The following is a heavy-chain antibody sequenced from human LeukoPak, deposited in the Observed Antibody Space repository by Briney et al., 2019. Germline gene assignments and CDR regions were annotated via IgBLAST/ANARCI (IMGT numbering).Heavy chain of an antibody. Sequence: PGGSLRLSCAASGFIFSAYSINWVRQAPGKGLEWVSSINSGSGYIYYADSVKGRFTISRDNAKNSLYLQMNGLRIEDTAVYFCARGMTGTPGSPFDNWGQGTLVTVSS. CDR2: INSGSGYI. J-gene: IGHJ4*02. CDR3: ARGMTGTPGSPFDN. CDR1: GFIFSAYS. V-gene: IGHV3-21*01. D-gene: IGHD3-10*01.